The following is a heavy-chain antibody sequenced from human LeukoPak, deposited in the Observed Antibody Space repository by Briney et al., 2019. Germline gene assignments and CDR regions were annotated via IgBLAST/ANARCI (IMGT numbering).Heavy chain of an antibody. CDR3: ARDKRVAVAGTYIYYYYMDV. CDR2: IYIIGSGST. CDR1: GGSISSYY. J-gene: IGHJ6*03. V-gene: IGHV4-4*07. Sequence: SETLSLTCTVSGGSISSYYWSWIRQPAGKGVEWIGRIYIIGSGSTNYNPSLKSRVTMSGDTSKNQFSLKLSSVTAADTAVYYCARDKRVAVAGTYIYYYYMDVWGNGTTVTISS. D-gene: IGHD6-19*01.